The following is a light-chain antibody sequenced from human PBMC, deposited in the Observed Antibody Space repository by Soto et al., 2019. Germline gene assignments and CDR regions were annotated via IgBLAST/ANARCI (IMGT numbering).Light chain of an antibody. V-gene: IGLV2-11*01. Sequence: QSALTQPRSVSGSPGQSVTLSCTGTSSDVGGYNYVTWYQQYPGKAPKVMIYDVKTRPSGVPDRFSGSKSGNTASLTISGLQAEDEADYYCCSYAGDYTFVFETGTKLTVL. CDR2: DVK. CDR1: SSDVGGYNY. CDR3: CSYAGDYTFV. J-gene: IGLJ1*01.